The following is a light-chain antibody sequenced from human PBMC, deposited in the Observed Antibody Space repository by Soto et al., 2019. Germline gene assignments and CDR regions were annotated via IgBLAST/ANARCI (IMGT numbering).Light chain of an antibody. CDR3: QQFGFSPT. J-gene: IGKJ4*01. CDR1: QTITPTF. CDR2: GAS. V-gene: IGKV3-20*01. Sequence: EIVLTQSPGTLSLSPAERATLSCRASQTITPTFLAWYQQKPGQAPRLPICGASSRATDIPDRFSGSGSGTDFTLTISKLEAEDFAVYYCQQFGFSPTFGGGTKVDIK.